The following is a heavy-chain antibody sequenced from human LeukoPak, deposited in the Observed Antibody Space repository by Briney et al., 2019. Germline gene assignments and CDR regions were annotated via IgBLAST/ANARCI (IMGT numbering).Heavy chain of an antibody. CDR1: GFTFSDYY. Sequence: PGGSLRLSCAASGFTFSDYYMSWIRQAPGKGLEWVSYISSSGSTIYYADSVKGRFTISRDNAKNSLYLQMNSLRAEDTAVYYCARAALSVWPIAVAGLPDYWGQGTLVTVSS. D-gene: IGHD6-19*01. CDR2: ISSSGSTI. V-gene: IGHV3-11*01. J-gene: IGHJ4*02. CDR3: ARAALSVWPIAVAGLPDY.